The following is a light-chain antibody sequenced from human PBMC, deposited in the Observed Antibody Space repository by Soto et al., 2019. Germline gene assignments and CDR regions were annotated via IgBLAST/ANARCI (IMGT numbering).Light chain of an antibody. Sequence: QSVLTQPASVSGSPGQSITISCTGTSSDVGGYNSVSWYQQHPGKAPKLMIYDVINRPSGVSNRFSGSKSGNTASLTISGLQAEDESEYYCSSYRGSSTVVFGGGTKVTVL. CDR2: DVI. J-gene: IGLJ2*01. CDR1: SSDVGGYNS. V-gene: IGLV2-14*01. CDR3: SSYRGSSTVV.